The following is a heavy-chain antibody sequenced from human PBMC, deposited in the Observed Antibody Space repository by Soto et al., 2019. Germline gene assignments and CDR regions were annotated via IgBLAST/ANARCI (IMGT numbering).Heavy chain of an antibody. CDR3: AREASVLIPAAQPSRFDS. Sequence: ASVKVSCKGFGYSFMKYGINWVRQAPGQGLEWVGWISPYSGYTHSAQKFHGSLTLTTDTAASTAYLELRILRSADTALYYCAREASVLIPAAQPSRFDSWGQGTLVTVSS. CDR2: ISPYSGYT. CDR1: GYSFMKYG. D-gene: IGHD2-2*01. J-gene: IGHJ4*02. V-gene: IGHV1-18*01.